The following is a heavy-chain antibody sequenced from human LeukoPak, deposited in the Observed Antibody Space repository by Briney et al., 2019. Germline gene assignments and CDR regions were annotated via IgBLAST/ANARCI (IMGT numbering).Heavy chain of an antibody. Sequence: PSETLSLTCSVSGYSISSGYYWGWIRQPPGKGLEWIGRISQSGSTRYNTSLKSRVTISVDTSKNQFSLKLSSVTAADTAVYYCARRIRQWLVLGGGWFDPWGQGTLVTVSS. J-gene: IGHJ5*02. CDR1: GYSISSGYY. V-gene: IGHV4-38-2*02. CDR2: ISQSGST. CDR3: ARRIRQWLVLGGGWFDP. D-gene: IGHD6-19*01.